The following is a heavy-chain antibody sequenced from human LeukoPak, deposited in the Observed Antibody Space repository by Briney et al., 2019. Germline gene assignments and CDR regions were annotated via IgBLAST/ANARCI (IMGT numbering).Heavy chain of an antibody. Sequence: GGSLRLSCEASGFTFSSYWMSWVRQAPGKGLEWVANIKQDGSEKYYVDSVKGRFTISRDNAKNSLYLQMNSLRAEDTAVYYCARENTIFGVVINYWGQGTLVTVSS. CDR1: GFTFSSYW. V-gene: IGHV3-7*01. J-gene: IGHJ4*02. CDR2: IKQDGSEK. CDR3: ARENTIFGVVINY. D-gene: IGHD3-3*01.